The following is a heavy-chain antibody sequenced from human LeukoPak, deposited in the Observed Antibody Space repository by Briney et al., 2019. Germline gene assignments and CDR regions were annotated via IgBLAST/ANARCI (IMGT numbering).Heavy chain of an antibody. V-gene: IGHV4-59*08. CDR2: ISNIGSI. CDR3: AGHHPRNTVDF. Sequence: SETLSLTRTVSGGSISSYYWSWIRQPPGKGLEWIAYISNIGSIDYNPSLKSRVTISLDTSKNQFSLKLSSVTAADTAVYYCAGHHPRNTVDFWGQGTLVTVSS. CDR1: GGSISSYY. J-gene: IGHJ4*02. D-gene: IGHD2-8*02.